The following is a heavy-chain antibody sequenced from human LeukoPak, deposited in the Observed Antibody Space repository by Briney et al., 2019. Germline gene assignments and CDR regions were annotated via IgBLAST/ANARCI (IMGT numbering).Heavy chain of an antibody. CDR3: VKDLGRYRSNCFDY. V-gene: IGHV3-23*01. CDR2: ISGSGGGT. J-gene: IGHJ4*02. CDR1: GFTFSSYA. Sequence: GGSLRLSCAASGFTFSSYAMSWVRQAPEKGLEWVSTISGSGGGTYYADSVKGRFTISRDDSKNTLYLQMNSLRAEDTAVYYCVKDLGRYRSNCFDYWGQGTLVTVSS. D-gene: IGHD1-26*01.